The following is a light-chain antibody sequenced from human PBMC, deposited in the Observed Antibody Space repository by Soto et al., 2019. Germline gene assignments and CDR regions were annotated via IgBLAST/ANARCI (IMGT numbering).Light chain of an antibody. V-gene: IGKV3-11*01. J-gene: IGKJ4*01. Sequence: EIVLTQSPATLSLSPGERATLSCRASQSVTSYLAWYQQKPGQPPRLLIYDASSRATGIPARFSGSGSGTDFTLTISSLEPEDFAVYYCQQRSDWPPLTFGGGTKVEI. CDR1: QSVTSY. CDR2: DAS. CDR3: QQRSDWPPLT.